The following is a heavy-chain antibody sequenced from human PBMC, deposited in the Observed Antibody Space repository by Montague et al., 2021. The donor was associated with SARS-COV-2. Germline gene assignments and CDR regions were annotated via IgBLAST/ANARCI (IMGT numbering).Heavy chain of an antibody. Sequence: SETLSLTCIVSGGSVSSGSYYWSWIRQPPGKELEWIGYIYYGGSTNYNPSLKSRVTISGDTSKNQFSLKLSSVTAADTAVYYCARDPWRITIFDVVTWYGMDVWGQGTTVTVSS. CDR1: GGSVSSGSYY. J-gene: IGHJ6*02. V-gene: IGHV4-61*01. CDR3: ARDPWRITIFDVVTWYGMDV. CDR2: IYYGGST. D-gene: IGHD3-3*01.